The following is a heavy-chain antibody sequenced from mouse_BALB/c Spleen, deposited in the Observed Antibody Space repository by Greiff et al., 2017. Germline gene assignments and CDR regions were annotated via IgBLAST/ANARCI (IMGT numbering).Heavy chain of an antibody. CDR2: IDPENGDT. D-gene: IGHD2-1*01. Sequence: VQLKESGAELVRSGASVKLSCTASGFNIKDYYMHWVKQRPEQGLEWIGWIDPENGDTEYAPKFQGKATMTADTSSNTAYLQLSSLTSEDTAVYYCKMRPGNYDLDYWGQGTTLTVSS. CDR3: KMRPGNYDLDY. CDR1: GFNIKDYY. V-gene: IGHV14-4*02. J-gene: IGHJ2*01.